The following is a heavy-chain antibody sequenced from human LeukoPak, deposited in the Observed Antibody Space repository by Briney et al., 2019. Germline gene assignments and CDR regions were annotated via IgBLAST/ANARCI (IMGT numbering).Heavy chain of an antibody. CDR1: GFTFSNYW. CDR3: ARGYSNYGYAFEI. Sequence: PGGSLRLSCAASGFTFSNYWMSWVRQAPGKGLEWVANIKQDGSEKYYVDSVKGRFTISRDNAKNSLYLQMNSLRAEDTAVYYCARGYSNYGYAFEIWGQGTMVTVSS. V-gene: IGHV3-7*01. D-gene: IGHD4-11*01. J-gene: IGHJ3*02. CDR2: IKQDGSEK.